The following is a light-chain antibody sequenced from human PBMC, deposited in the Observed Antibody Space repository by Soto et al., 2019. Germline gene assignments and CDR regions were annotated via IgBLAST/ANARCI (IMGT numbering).Light chain of an antibody. J-gene: IGKJ2*02. CDR3: QQSYSTPPCT. CDR1: QSISSY. V-gene: IGKV1-39*01. CDR2: AAS. Sequence: DIQMTQSPSSLSASVGDRVTITCRASQSISSYLNWYQQKLGKAPKLLIYAASSLQSGVPSRFSGSGSGTDFTLTISSLQPEDFATYYCQQSYSTPPCTFGQGTKLEIK.